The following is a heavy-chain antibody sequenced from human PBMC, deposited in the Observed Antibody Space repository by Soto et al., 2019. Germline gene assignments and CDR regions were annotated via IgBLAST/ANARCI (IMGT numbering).Heavy chain of an antibody. V-gene: IGHV1-2*02. CDR2: INPNSGGT. D-gene: IGHD6-19*01. Sequence: QVQLVQSGAEVKKPGASVKVSCKASGYTFTGYYMHWVRQAPGQGLEWMGWINPNSGGTNYAQKFQGRVTMTRDTSISTAYMELSRVRSDDSAVYYCAADLAVAGALNDYWGQGTLVTVSS. CDR1: GYTFTGYY. J-gene: IGHJ4*02. CDR3: AADLAVAGALNDY.